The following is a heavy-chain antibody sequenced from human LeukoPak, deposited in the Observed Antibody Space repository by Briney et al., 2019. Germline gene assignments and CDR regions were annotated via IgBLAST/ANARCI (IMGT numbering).Heavy chain of an antibody. CDR2: ISSNGGST. V-gene: IGHV3-64*01. J-gene: IGHJ4*02. Sequence: GGSLRLSCAASGFTFSGYDMHWVRQAPGKGLEYVSAISSNGGSTYYANSVKGRFTISRDNSKNTLYLQMGSLRAEDMAVYFCARDAETAMVPTYDYWGQGTPVTVSS. CDR3: ARDAETAMVPTYDY. CDR1: GFTFSGYD. D-gene: IGHD5-18*01.